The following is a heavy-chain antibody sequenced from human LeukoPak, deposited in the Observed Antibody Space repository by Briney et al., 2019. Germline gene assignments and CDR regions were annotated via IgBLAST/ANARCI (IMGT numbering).Heavy chain of an antibody. V-gene: IGHV3-23*01. D-gene: IGHD2-21*02. CDR3: ARMTSDY. CDR2: ISGSGYNT. J-gene: IGHJ4*02. Sequence: PGGSLRLSCAASGFTFNNYAMNWVRQAPGKGLEWVSSISGSGYNTYYADSVKGRFTVSRDNSKNTLYVQMNSLRAEDTAVYYCARMTSDYWGQGTLVTVSS. CDR1: GFTFNNYA.